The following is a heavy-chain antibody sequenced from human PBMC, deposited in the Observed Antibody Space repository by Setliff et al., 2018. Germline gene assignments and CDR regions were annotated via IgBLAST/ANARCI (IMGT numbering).Heavy chain of an antibody. Sequence: PSETLSLTCAVYGGSFSDSYWSRIRQPPGKGLEWIGDINYLGNTNYNPSLKTRVTISVDTSKNQFSLKPVSMTAADTAVYYCARGGGYYLDLWGQGMLVTVSS. CDR2: INYLGNT. V-gene: IGHV4-34*01. D-gene: IGHD1-26*01. CDR1: GGSFSDSY. J-gene: IGHJ4*02. CDR3: ARGGGYYLDL.